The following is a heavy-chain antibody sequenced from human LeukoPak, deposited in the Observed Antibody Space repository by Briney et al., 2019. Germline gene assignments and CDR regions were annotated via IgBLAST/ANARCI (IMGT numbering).Heavy chain of an antibody. CDR2: IYHSGGT. J-gene: IGHJ4*02. Sequence: PSETLSLTCTVSGYSISSGYHWGWIRQPPGKGLEWIGSIYHSGGTYYNPSLKSRVTISVDTSKNQFSLRLSSVTAADTAVYYCARGIRTPWYYFDYWGQGTLVTVSS. CDR3: ARGIRTPWYYFDY. V-gene: IGHV4-38-2*02. D-gene: IGHD3-10*01. CDR1: GYSISSGYH.